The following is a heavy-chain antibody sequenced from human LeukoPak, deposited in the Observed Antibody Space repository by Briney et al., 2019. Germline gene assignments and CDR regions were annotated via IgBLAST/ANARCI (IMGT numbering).Heavy chain of an antibody. Sequence: GGSLRLSCAASGFTFSSYSMNWDRQAPGKGLEWVTSISSSSSYIYYADSVKGRFTISRDNAKNSLYLQMNSLRAEDTAVYYCAKDGKTRNWNYFQAKPVYWGQGTLVTVSS. V-gene: IGHV3-21*04. CDR2: ISSSSSYI. J-gene: IGHJ4*02. CDR3: AKDGKTRNWNYFQAKPVY. CDR1: GFTFSSYS. D-gene: IGHD1-7*01.